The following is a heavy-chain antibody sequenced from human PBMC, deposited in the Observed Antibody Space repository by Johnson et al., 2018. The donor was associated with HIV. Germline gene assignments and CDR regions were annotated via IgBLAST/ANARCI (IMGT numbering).Heavy chain of an antibody. Sequence: QVQLVESGGGVVQPRGSLRLSCAASGFTFRDYGMHWVRQAPGKGLEWVAFIQYDGSNKYYVDSVKGRFTISRDKSKNTLYLQMNSLRAEDTAVYYCAKDGAMAFDIWGQGTLVTVSS. CDR3: AKDGAMAFDI. CDR2: IQYDGSNK. J-gene: IGHJ3*02. CDR1: GFTFRDYG. V-gene: IGHV3-30*02. D-gene: IGHD5-18*01.